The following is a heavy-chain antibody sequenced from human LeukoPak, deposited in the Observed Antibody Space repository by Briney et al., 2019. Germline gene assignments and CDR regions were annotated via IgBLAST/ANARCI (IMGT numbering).Heavy chain of an antibody. V-gene: IGHV3-23*01. D-gene: IGHD3-10*01. CDR3: AKWQYYGSGDDY. J-gene: IGHJ4*02. CDR1: GFTFSSYA. Sequence: GGSLRLSCAASGFTFSSYAMSWVRQTPGRGLEWVSSISVDGGGTYYADSVRGRFTISRDNSKNTLYLQMNSLRAEETAVYYCAKWQYYGSGDDYWGQGTLVTVSS. CDR2: ISVDGGGT.